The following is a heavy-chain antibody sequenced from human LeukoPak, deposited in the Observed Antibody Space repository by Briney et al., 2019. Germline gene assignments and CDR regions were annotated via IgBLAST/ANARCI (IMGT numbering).Heavy chain of an antibody. Sequence: PGGTLRLSCAASGFTFSNSAMSWVRQAPGKGLEWVSGISGSGGSRSCSNTYYADSVKGRFTISRDNSKNTLYLQMNSLRAEDTAVYYCAKDRLHQTGVLDYWGQGTLVTVSS. CDR3: AKDRLHQTGVLDY. D-gene: IGHD4-11*01. J-gene: IGHJ4*02. CDR2: ISGSGGSRSCSNT. CDR1: GFTFSNSA. V-gene: IGHV3-23*01.